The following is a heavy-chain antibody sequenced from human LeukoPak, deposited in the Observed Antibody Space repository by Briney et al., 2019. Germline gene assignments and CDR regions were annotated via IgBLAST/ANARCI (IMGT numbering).Heavy chain of an antibody. V-gene: IGHV4-59*08. CDR3: ARHYDSSGYYFDY. CDR1: GGSISSYY. CDR2: VYYSGGT. Sequence: SETLSLTCTVSGGSISSYYWSWIRQPPGKGLEWIGYVYYSGGTNYNPSLKSRVTISVDTSKNQFSLRLSSVTAADTAVYYCARHYDSSGYYFDYWGQGTLVTVSS. J-gene: IGHJ4*02. D-gene: IGHD3-22*01.